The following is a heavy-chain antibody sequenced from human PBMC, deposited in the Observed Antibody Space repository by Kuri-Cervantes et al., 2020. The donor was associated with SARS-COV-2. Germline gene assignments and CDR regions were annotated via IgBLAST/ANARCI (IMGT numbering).Heavy chain of an antibody. Sequence: ETLSLTCAASGFTFSSYSMNWVRQAPGKGLEWVSSISSSSSYIYYADSVKGRFTISRDNAKNSLYLQMNSLRAEDTAVYYCARLLYGSGSYYKDWGQGTLVTVSS. CDR3: ARLLYGSGSYYKD. D-gene: IGHD3-10*01. CDR2: ISSSSSYI. CDR1: GFTFSSYS. V-gene: IGHV3-21*01. J-gene: IGHJ4*02.